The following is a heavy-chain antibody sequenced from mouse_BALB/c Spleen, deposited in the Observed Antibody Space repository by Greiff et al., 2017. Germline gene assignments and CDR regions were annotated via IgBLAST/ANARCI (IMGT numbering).Heavy chain of an antibody. J-gene: IGHJ4*01. CDR1: GYTFTSYW. V-gene: IGHV1-87*01. CDR2: IYPGDGDT. Sequence: VQLQQSGAELARPGASVKLSCKASGYTFTSYWMQWVKQRPGQGLEWIGAIYPGDGDTRYTQKFKGKATLTADKSSSTAYMQLSSLASEDSAVYYCAREGAMDYWGQGTSGTVSS. CDR3: AREGAMDY.